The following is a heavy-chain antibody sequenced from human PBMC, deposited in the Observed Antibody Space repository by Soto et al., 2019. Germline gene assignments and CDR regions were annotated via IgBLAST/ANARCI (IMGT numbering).Heavy chain of an antibody. D-gene: IGHD2-15*01. V-gene: IGHV3-23*01. CDR2: ISGSGGST. Sequence: EVQLLESGGGLVQPGGSLRLSCAASGFTFSSYAMSWVRQAPGKGLEWVSAISGSGGSTYYADSVKGRVTISRDNSKNTLYLQMNSLRAEDTAVYYCAKDSGYCSGGSCRYYYYGMDVWGQGTTVTVSS. CDR3: AKDSGYCSGGSCRYYYYGMDV. CDR1: GFTFSSYA. J-gene: IGHJ6*02.